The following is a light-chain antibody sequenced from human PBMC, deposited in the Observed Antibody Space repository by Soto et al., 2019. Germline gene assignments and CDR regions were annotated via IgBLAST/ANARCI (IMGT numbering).Light chain of an antibody. V-gene: IGKV3-20*01. Sequence: EIVLTQSPGTLSLSPGQRATLSCRASESISRDYLAWYQQRLGQAPRLLIYGASSGATGIPDRFSGSGSGTDFTLTISRLEPEDFAVYYCHYYGGPFGGGTKIEIK. J-gene: IGKJ4*01. CDR1: ESISRDY. CDR2: GAS. CDR3: HYYGGP.